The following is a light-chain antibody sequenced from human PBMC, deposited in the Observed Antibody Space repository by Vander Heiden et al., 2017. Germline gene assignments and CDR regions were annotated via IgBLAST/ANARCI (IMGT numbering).Light chain of an antibody. CDR3: QQYSIDSPT. J-gene: IGKJ1*01. CDR2: DAS. Sequence: DIQMTQSPSTLSASVGDRVTITCRASQGITTWLAWYQQKPGKAPKLLIYDASNLQSGVPSRFSGSGSGTDFSLTISSLQPDDFATYYCQQYSIDSPTFGQGTKVEI. V-gene: IGKV1-5*01. CDR1: QGITTW.